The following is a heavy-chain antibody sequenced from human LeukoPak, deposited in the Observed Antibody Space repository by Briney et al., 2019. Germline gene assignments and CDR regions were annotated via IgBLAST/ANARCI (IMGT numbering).Heavy chain of an antibody. Sequence: SQTLSLTCTVSGGSISSGGYYWSWIRQHPGKGLEWIGYIYYSGSTNYNPSLKSRVTISVDTSKNQFSLKLSSVTAADTAVYYCARQPRFPGIDYYYYGMDVWGQGTTVTVSS. V-gene: IGHV4-30-4*08. CDR1: GGSISSGGYY. J-gene: IGHJ6*02. CDR2: IYYSGST. CDR3: ARQPRFPGIDYYYYGMDV. D-gene: IGHD1-14*01.